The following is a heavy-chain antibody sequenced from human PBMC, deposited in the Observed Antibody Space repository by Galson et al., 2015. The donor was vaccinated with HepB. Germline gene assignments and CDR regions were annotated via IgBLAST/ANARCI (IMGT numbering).Heavy chain of an antibody. J-gene: IGHJ4*02. Sequence: SLRLSCAASGFTFSDHYMDWVRQAPGKGLEWVGRTRNKANSYTTEYAASVKGRFTISRDDSKNSLYLQMNSLKTEDTAVYYCARVGYSGGGDFDYWGQGTLVTVSS. CDR1: GFTFSDHY. CDR3: ARVGYSGGGDFDY. D-gene: IGHD6-13*01. CDR2: TRNKANSYTT. V-gene: IGHV3-72*01.